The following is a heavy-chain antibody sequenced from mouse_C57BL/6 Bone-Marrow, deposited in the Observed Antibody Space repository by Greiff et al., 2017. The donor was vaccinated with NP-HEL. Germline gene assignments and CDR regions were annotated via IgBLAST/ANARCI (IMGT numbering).Heavy chain of an antibody. Sequence: VQLQQPGAELVKPGASVKLSCKASGYTFTSYWMQWVKQRPGQGLEWIGEIDPSDSYTNYNQKFKGKATLTVDTSSSTAYMQLSSLTSEDSAVYYCAREGYYGPYWYFDVWGTGTTVTVSS. CDR1: GYTFTSYW. CDR2: IDPSDSYT. CDR3: AREGYYGPYWYFDV. V-gene: IGHV1-50*01. D-gene: IGHD1-1*01. J-gene: IGHJ1*03.